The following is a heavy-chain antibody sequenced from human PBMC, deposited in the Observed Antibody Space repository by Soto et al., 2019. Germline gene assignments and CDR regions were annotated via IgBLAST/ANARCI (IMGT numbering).Heavy chain of an antibody. CDR2: ISYDGSNK. J-gene: IGHJ6*02. CDR1: GFTFSSYA. CDR3: ARDEDPLFNLGIAADGAPYRYYYYYGMDV. D-gene: IGHD6-13*01. V-gene: IGHV3-30-3*01. Sequence: GGSLRLSCAASGFTFSSYAMHWVRQAPGKGLEWVAVISYDGSNKYYADSVKGRFTISRDNSKNTLYLQMNSLRAEDTAVYYCARDEDPLFNLGIAADGAPYRYYYYYGMDVWGQGTTVTVSS.